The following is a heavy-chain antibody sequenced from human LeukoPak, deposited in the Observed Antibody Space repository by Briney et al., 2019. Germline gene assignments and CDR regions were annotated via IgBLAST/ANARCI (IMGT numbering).Heavy chain of an antibody. J-gene: IGHJ4*02. Sequence: GGSLRLSCAASGFTFSSYGMHWVRQAPGKGLEWVAVISYDGSNKYYADSVKGRFTISRDNSKNTLYLQMNSLRAEDTAVYYCAKDSEGTPFDYWGQGTLVTVSS. V-gene: IGHV3-30*18. D-gene: IGHD1-14*01. CDR3: AKDSEGTPFDY. CDR2: ISYDGSNK. CDR1: GFTFSSYG.